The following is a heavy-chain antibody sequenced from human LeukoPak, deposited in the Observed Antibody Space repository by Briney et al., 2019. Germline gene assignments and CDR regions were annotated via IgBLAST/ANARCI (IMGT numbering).Heavy chain of an antibody. CDR1: AGSFSGYS. Sequence: PSETLSLTCAVYAGSFSGYSWSWISQPPGEGLEWIGEINRSGSTNYNPSLKSRVTISVDTSKNQFSLKLSSVTAADTAVYYCASGYCGSTSCYAYWGQGTLVTVSS. CDR2: INRSGST. V-gene: IGHV4-34*01. CDR3: ASGYCGSTSCYAY. D-gene: IGHD2-2*01. J-gene: IGHJ4*02.